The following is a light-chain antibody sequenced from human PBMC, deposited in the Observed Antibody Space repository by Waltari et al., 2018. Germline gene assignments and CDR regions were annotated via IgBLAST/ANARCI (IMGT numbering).Light chain of an antibody. CDR1: QDIDNY. Sequence: DIQITQSPSSLPASVGDRVTITCQASQDIDNYLNWYQQQQGKAPKLLIYDASNLAAGVQSRFSGSGSGTHYTLTITGLQPEDFATYYCQHYRDYLTFGSGTTVDIK. V-gene: IGKV1-33*01. CDR2: DAS. CDR3: QHYRDYLT. J-gene: IGKJ4*01.